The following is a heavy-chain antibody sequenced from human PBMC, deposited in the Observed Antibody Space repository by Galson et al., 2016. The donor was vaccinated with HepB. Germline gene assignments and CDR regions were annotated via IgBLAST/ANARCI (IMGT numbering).Heavy chain of an antibody. V-gene: IGHV5-51*01. Sequence: QSGAEVKKPGESLKISCTGSGYSFTSYWIGWVRQTPGKGLDRMGIIYPGDSDTRYSPSFQGQVTISADKSISTAYLQWSSLKASDTAMYYCASTNGYSYGPQHGMDVWGQGTTVTVSS. CDR2: IYPGDSDT. J-gene: IGHJ6*02. CDR3: ASTNGYSYGPQHGMDV. CDR1: GYSFTSYW. D-gene: IGHD5-18*01.